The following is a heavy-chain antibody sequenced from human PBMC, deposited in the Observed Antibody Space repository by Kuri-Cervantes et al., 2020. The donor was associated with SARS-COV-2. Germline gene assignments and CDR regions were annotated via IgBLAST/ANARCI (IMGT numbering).Heavy chain of an antibody. CDR3: ASSRLGIFDY. D-gene: IGHD6-6*01. Sequence: SETLSLTCTVSGGSISSGSYYWSWIRQPAGKGLEWIGRIYTSGSTNYNPSLKSRVTISVDTSKNQFSLKLSSVTAADTAVYYCASSRLGIFDYWRQGTLVTVSS. CDR2: IYTSGST. CDR1: GGSISSGSYY. J-gene: IGHJ4*02. V-gene: IGHV4-61*02.